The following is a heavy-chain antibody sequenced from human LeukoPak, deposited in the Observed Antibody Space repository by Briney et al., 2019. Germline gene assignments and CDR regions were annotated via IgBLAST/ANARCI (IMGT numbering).Heavy chain of an antibody. Sequence: SVKVSCKASGGTFSSYAISWVRQAPGQGLEWMGRIIPILGIANYAQKFQGRVTITADKSTSTAYMELSNLRSEDTAVYYCARDPVYSSGWTGDFDYWGQGTLVTVSS. CDR3: ARDPVYSSGWTGDFDY. D-gene: IGHD6-19*01. V-gene: IGHV1-69*04. CDR2: IIPILGIA. J-gene: IGHJ4*02. CDR1: GGTFSSYA.